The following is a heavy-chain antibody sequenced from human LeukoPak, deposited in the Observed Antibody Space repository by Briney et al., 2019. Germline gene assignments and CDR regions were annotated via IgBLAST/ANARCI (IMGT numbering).Heavy chain of an antibody. V-gene: IGHV3-23*01. CDR3: AKDERYCSSTSCYSAFDI. CDR2: ISGSGGST. CDR1: GFTFSSYA. Sequence: GGSLRLSCAASGFTFSSYAMSWVRQAPGKGLEWVSAISGSGGSTYYADSVKGRFTISRDNSKNTLYLQMNSLRAEDTAVYYCAKDERYCSSTSCYSAFDIWGQGTMVTVSS. J-gene: IGHJ3*02. D-gene: IGHD2-2*02.